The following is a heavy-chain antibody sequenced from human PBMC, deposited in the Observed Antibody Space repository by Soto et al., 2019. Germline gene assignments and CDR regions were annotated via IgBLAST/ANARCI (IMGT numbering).Heavy chain of an antibody. V-gene: IGHV1-69*13. CDR2: IIPIFGTA. CDR3: ARGGVVGPHYYYYYYGRDV. D-gene: IGHD2-15*01. Sequence: SVKVSCKASGGTFSSYAISWVRQAPGQGLEWMGGIIPIFGTANYAQKFQGRVTITADESTSTAYMELSSLRSEDTAVYYCARGGVVGPHYYYYYYGRDVWGQGTRVTVPS. CDR1: GGTFSSYA. J-gene: IGHJ6*02.